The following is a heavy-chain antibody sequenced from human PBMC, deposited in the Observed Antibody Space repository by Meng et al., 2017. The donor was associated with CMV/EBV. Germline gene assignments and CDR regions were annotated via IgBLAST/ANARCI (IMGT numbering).Heavy chain of an antibody. Sequence: GGSLRLSCAASGFTFSSYDMHWVRQATGKGLEWVSAIGTAGDTYYPGSVKGRFTISRENAKNSLYLQMNSLRAEDTAVYYCARDSKTPDAFDIWGQGTMVTVSS. CDR1: GFTFSSYD. CDR2: IGTAGDT. J-gene: IGHJ3*02. CDR3: ARDSKTPDAFDI. D-gene: IGHD2-2*01. V-gene: IGHV3-13*01.